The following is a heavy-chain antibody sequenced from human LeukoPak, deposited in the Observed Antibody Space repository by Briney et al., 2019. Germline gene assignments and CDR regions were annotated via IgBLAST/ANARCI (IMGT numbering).Heavy chain of an antibody. D-gene: IGHD3-10*01. Sequence: SETLSLTCTVSGGSISNYYWSWLRQPPGKGLEWIGYIYSSGSTNYNHSLKSRVTISVDTSKNQFSLKLSSVTAADTAVYYCAREITMVRFLDYWGQGTLVTVSS. J-gene: IGHJ4*02. CDR1: GGSISNYY. CDR3: AREITMVRFLDY. V-gene: IGHV4-59*08. CDR2: IYSSGST.